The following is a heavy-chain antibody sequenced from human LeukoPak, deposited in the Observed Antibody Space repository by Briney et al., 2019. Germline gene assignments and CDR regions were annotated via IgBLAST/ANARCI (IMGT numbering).Heavy chain of an antibody. CDR3: ARIIEYSGSYSPDAFDI. D-gene: IGHD1-26*01. CDR2: VIPIFGTA. J-gene: IGHJ3*02. CDR1: GGTFSSYA. Sequence: SVKVSCKASGGTFSSYAISWVRQAPGQGLEWMGGVIPIFGTANYAQKFQGRVTITADESTSTAYMELSSLRSVDTAVYYCARIIEYSGSYSPDAFDIWGQGKMVTVSS. V-gene: IGHV1-69*13.